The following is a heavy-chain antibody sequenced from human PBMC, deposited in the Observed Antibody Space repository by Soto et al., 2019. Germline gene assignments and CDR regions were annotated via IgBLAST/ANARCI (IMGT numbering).Heavy chain of an antibody. Sequence: PGESLKISCKGSGYSFTSYWISWVRQMPGKGLEWMGRIDPSDSYTNYSPSFQGHVTISADKSISTAYLQWSSLKASDTAMYYCARQVAAAGRPYYYYYGMDVWGQGTTVTVSS. CDR2: IDPSDSYT. J-gene: IGHJ6*02. CDR1: GYSFTSYW. V-gene: IGHV5-10-1*01. D-gene: IGHD6-13*01. CDR3: ARQVAAAGRPYYYYYGMDV.